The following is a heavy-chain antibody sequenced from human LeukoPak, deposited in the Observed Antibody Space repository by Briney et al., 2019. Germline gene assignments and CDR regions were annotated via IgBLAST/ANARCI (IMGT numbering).Heavy chain of an antibody. CDR1: GYTFTSYD. V-gene: IGHV1-2*02. Sequence: ASVKVSCKASGYTFTSYDINWVRQATGQGLEWLGWINPNSGGTNYAQKFQGRVTMTRDTSISTAYMELSRLTSDDTAVYYCARLTWIQMSRTDYWGQGTLLTVSS. J-gene: IGHJ4*02. CDR3: ARLTWIQMSRTDY. CDR2: INPNSGGT. D-gene: IGHD5-18*01.